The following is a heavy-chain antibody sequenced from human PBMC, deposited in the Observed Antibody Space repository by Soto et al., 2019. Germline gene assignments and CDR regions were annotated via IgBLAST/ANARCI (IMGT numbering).Heavy chain of an antibody. CDR1: GYTFTGYY. CDR2: INPNSGGT. D-gene: IGHD2-15*01. Sequence: ASVKVSCKASGYTFTGYYMHWLRQSPGQGLEWMGWINPNSGGTNYAQKFQGWVTMTRDTSISTAYMELSRLRSDDTAVYYCAILLGYCSGGSCYSGSYFDYWGQGTLVTVSS. CDR3: AILLGYCSGGSCYSGSYFDY. J-gene: IGHJ4*02. V-gene: IGHV1-2*04.